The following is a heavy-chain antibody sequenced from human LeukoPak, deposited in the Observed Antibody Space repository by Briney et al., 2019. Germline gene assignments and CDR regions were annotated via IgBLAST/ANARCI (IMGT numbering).Heavy chain of an antibody. V-gene: IGHV4-59*01. CDR2: IYYTGTT. CDR3: ATWRYCSGRHCFGNYYMDV. D-gene: IGHD2-15*01. Sequence: SETLSLTCAVYGGSFSSYYWSWIRQPPGKGLEWVGYIYYTGTTNYNPSLKSRVTISLDTSKNQFSLKLSSVTAADTAVYYCATWRYCSGRHCFGNYYMDVWGKGTTVTVSS. J-gene: IGHJ6*03. CDR1: GGSFSSYY.